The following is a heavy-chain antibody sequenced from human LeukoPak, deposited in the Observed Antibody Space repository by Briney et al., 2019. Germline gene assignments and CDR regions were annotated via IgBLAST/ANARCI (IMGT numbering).Heavy chain of an antibody. CDR1: GGSISSGGYS. D-gene: IGHD3-9*01. Sequence: SETLSLTCAVSGGSISSGGYSWSWIRQPPGKGLEWIGYIYHSGSTYYNPSLKSRVTISVDRSKNQFSLKLSSVTAADTAVYYCARGAWYFGRGAGAFDIWGQGTMVTVSS. CDR2: IYHSGST. CDR3: ARGAWYFGRGAGAFDI. J-gene: IGHJ3*02. V-gene: IGHV4-30-2*01.